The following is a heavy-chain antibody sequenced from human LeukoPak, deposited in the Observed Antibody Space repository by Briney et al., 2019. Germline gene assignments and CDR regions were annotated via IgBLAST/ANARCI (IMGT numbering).Heavy chain of an antibody. CDR1: GFTFSSYW. J-gene: IGHJ4*02. D-gene: IGHD6-13*01. Sequence: PGGSLRLPCAASGFTFSSYWIHWVRQAPGKGLVWVSRINGDGSGTGYADSVKGRFTISRDKAKNTLYLQMNSLRAEDTAVYYCSREIRPAGTDSWGQGTLVTVSS. CDR3: SREIRPAGTDS. CDR2: INGDGSGT. V-gene: IGHV3-74*01.